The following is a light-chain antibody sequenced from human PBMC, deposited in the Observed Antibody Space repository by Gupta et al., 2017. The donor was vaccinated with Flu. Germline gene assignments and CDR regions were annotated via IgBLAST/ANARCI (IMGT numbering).Light chain of an antibody. J-gene: IGKJ4*01. CDR2: VAS. Sequence: DIQMTQSPSSVSASVGDRVTITCRASQDIGTWLAWYQQRPGKGPKLLIYVASALQSGVPSRFSGRGSGTEFTLTISSLQPEDFATYFCQQADSFPLTFGGGDQGGHQT. CDR3: QQADSFPLT. CDR1: QDIGTW. V-gene: IGKV1D-12*01.